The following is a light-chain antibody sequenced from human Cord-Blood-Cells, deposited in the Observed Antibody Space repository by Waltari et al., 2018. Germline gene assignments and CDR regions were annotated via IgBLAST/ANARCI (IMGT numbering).Light chain of an antibody. CDR3: CSYAGSWV. V-gene: IGLV2-11*01. CDR2: DVS. CDR1: SSDGGGYNY. J-gene: IGLJ3*02. Sequence: HSALTQPRPVSGSPGQPVTISCTRPSSDGGGYNYVSWYQQHPGKAPKLIIYDVSKRPSGVPVRFAGSKSGDTASLTISGLQAEDEADYYCCSYAGSWVFGGGTKLTVL.